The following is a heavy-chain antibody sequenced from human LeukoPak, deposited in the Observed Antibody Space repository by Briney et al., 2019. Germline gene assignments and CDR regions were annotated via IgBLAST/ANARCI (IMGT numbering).Heavy chain of an antibody. V-gene: IGHV3-23*01. CDR3: AKGHSSARYFFDY. D-gene: IGHD6-19*01. J-gene: IGHJ4*02. Sequence: GGSLRLSCAASGFTFSNYAMSWVRQAPGKGLEWVSTISGSGGSTHYADSVKGRFTVSRDNSKNTLYLQMNSLRAEDTAVYYCAKGHSSARYFFDYWGQGTLVTVSS. CDR1: GFTFSNYA. CDR2: ISGSGGST.